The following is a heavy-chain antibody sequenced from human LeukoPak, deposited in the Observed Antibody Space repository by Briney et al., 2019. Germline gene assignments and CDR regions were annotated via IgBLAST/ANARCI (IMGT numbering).Heavy chain of an antibody. Sequence: KPGESLKISCKGSGYSFTSYWIGWVRQMPGKGLEWMGIIYPGDSDTRYSPSFQGQVTISADKSISTAYLQWSSLKASDTAMYYCARADIVVVPAAIPPYYYYGMDVWGQGTTVTVSS. J-gene: IGHJ6*02. CDR1: GYSFTSYW. CDR3: ARADIVVVPAAIPPYYYYGMDV. V-gene: IGHV5-51*01. D-gene: IGHD2-2*02. CDR2: IYPGDSDT.